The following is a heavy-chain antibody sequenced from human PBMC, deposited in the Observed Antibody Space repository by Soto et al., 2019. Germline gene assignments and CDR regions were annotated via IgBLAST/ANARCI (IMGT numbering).Heavy chain of an antibody. CDR3: AKDQIGPPADYDFWSGYYTGGAFDI. Sequence: GGSLRLSCAASGFTFSSYAMSWVRQAPGKGLEWVSAISGSGGSTYYADSVKGRFTISRDNSKNTLYLQMNSLRAEDTAVYYCAKDQIGPPADYDFWSGYYTGGAFDIWGQGTMVTVSS. CDR2: ISGSGGST. J-gene: IGHJ3*02. CDR1: GFTFSSYA. D-gene: IGHD3-3*01. V-gene: IGHV3-23*01.